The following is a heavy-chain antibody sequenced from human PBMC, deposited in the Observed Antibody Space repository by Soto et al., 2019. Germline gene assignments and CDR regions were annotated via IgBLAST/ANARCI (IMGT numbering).Heavy chain of an antibody. Sequence: SETLSLTCTVSGGSVSSGSYYWSWIRPPPGKGLEWIGYIYYSGSTNYNPSLKSRVTISVDTSKNQFSLKLSSVTAADTAVYYCARGSGPNDAFDIWGQGTMVTVSS. D-gene: IGHD2-15*01. CDR1: GGSVSSGSYY. CDR3: ARGSGPNDAFDI. V-gene: IGHV4-61*01. J-gene: IGHJ3*02. CDR2: IYYSGST.